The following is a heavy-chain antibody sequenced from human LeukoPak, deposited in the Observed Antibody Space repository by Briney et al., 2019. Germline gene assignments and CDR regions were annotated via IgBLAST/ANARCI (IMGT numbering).Heavy chain of an antibody. V-gene: IGHV4-39*07. Sequence: SETLSLTCTVSGGSISSSSYYWGWIRQPPGKGLEWIGSIYYSGSTYYNPSLKSRVTISVDTSKNQFSLKLSSVTAADTAVYYCARVDSSGWGAYYYYYYMDVWGKGTTVTVSS. CDR1: GGSISSSSYY. CDR3: ARVDSSGWGAYYYYYYMDV. D-gene: IGHD6-19*01. J-gene: IGHJ6*03. CDR2: IYYSGST.